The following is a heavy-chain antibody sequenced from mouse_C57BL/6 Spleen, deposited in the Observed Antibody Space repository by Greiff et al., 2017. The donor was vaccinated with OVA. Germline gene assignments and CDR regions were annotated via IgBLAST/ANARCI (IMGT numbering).Heavy chain of an antibody. CDR1: GYSITSGYY. CDR2: ISYDGSY. Sequence: EVKLQESGPGLVKPSQSLSLTCSVTGYSITSGYYWNWIRQLPGNLLEWMGFISYDGSYNYNPSLKNRISITRDTSKNQFFLKLKSVTTEDTATYYCARSYDSSHFDYWGQGTTLTVSS. CDR3: ARSYDSSHFDY. V-gene: IGHV3-6*01. D-gene: IGHD1-1*01. J-gene: IGHJ2*01.